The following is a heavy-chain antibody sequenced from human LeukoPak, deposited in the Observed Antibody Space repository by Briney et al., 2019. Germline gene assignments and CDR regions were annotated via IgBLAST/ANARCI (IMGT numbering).Heavy chain of an antibody. CDR1: GGSISIGSYY. CDR2: IFSSGST. D-gene: IGHD2-2*01. V-gene: IGHV4-61*09. J-gene: IGHJ4*02. CDR3: ARDVYCSSTRCSGAYY. Sequence: SETLSLTCTVSGGSISIGSYYWNWIRQPAGEGLEWIGHIFSSGSTKYNPSLKSRVTISEDTSKNQFSLKLSSVTAADTAVYYCARDVYCSSTRCSGAYYWGQGTLVTVSS.